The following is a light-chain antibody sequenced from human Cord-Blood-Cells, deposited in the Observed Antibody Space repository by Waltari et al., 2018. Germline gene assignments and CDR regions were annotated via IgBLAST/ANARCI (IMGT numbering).Light chain of an antibody. CDR1: SSDVGSYNL. CDR3: CSYAGSSTLV. V-gene: IGLV2-23*01. CDR2: EGS. Sequence: QSALTQPASVSGSPGQSITISCTGTSSDVGSYNLVSWYQQHSGEAPKLMIYEGSKRPSGGSNRFAGSKSGNTASLTIAGLQAEDEADYYCCSYAGSSTLVFGGGTKLTVL. J-gene: IGLJ3*02.